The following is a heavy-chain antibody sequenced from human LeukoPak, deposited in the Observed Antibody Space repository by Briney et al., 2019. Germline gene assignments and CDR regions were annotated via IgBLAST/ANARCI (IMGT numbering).Heavy chain of an antibody. Sequence: SETLSLTCTVSGGSISSYYWSWIRQPAGKGLEWIGRISGSGSTNYNTSLKSRVTISVYTSKNQFSLKLSSVTAADTAVYFCARGPYSYDSSGAFDIWGQGTMVTVSS. J-gene: IGHJ3*02. V-gene: IGHV4-4*07. CDR3: ARGPYSYDSSGAFDI. D-gene: IGHD3-22*01. CDR1: GGSISSYY. CDR2: ISGSGST.